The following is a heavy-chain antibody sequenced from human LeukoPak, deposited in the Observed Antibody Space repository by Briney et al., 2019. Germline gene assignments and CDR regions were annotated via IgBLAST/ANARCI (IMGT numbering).Heavy chain of an antibody. Sequence: GGSLRLSCAASGFTFSSYSMHWVRQAPGKGLEWVAVIWYDGSNKYYADSVKGRFTISRDSSKNTLYLQMNSLRAEDTAVYFCAKGGTGYCSSTSCLYYFDYWGQGTLVTVSS. CDR3: AKGGTGYCSSTSCLYYFDY. CDR1: GFTFSSYS. V-gene: IGHV3-33*06. CDR2: IWYDGSNK. D-gene: IGHD2-2*01. J-gene: IGHJ4*02.